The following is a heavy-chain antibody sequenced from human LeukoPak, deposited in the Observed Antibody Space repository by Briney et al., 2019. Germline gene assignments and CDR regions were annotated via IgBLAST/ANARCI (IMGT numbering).Heavy chain of an antibody. D-gene: IGHD6-6*01. CDR3: ATYSSSHSQYYYYYYYMDV. CDR2: IKQDGSEK. V-gene: IGHV3-7*01. J-gene: IGHJ6*03. CDR1: GFTFSSYW. Sequence: GGSLRLSCAASGFTFSSYWMSWVRQAPGKGLEWVANIKQDGSEKYYVDSVKGRFTISRDNAKNSPYLQMNSLRAEDTAVYYCATYSSSHSQYYYYYYYMDVWGKGTTVTVSS.